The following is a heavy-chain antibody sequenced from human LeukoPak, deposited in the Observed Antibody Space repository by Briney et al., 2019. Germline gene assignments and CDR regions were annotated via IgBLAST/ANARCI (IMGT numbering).Heavy chain of an antibody. V-gene: IGHV4-34*01. CDR1: GGPLSAYN. CDR3: ARGGRNISPIFGTHKSNWFDP. Sequence: SETLSLTCAVYGGPLSAYNWSWIRQPPGKGLEWIGEITHSGSTTYKASLKSRVTISVDTSKNQFSLKLNSVTAADTAVYYCARGGRNISPIFGTHKSNWFDPWGQGTLVTVSS. D-gene: IGHD3-3*01. CDR2: ITHSGST. J-gene: IGHJ5*02.